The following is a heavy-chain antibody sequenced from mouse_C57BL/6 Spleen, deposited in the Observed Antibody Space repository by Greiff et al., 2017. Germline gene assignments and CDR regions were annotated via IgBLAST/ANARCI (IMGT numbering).Heavy chain of an antibody. V-gene: IGHV1-82*01. Sequence: QVQLQQSGPELVKPGASVKISCTASGYAFSSSWMNWVKQRPGKGLGWIGRIYPGDGDTNYNGKFKGKATLTADKSSSTAYMQLSSLTSEDSAVYFCARVGMDYWGQGTSVTVYS. CDR1: GYAFSSSW. CDR2: IYPGDGDT. D-gene: IGHD4-1*01. CDR3: ARVGMDY. J-gene: IGHJ4*01.